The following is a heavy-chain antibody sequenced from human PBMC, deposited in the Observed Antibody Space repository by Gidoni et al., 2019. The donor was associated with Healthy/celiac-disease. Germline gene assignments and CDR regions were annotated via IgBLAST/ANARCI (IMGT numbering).Heavy chain of an antibody. J-gene: IGHJ6*02. V-gene: IGHV3-30*04. CDR3: ARDLGIYCSGGSCYYYYGMDV. D-gene: IGHD2-15*01. Sequence: QVQLVESGGGVVQPGRSLRLSCVASGFTFSSYALHRVRQAPGQGLEWVAVISYDGSNKYYADSVKGRFTISRDNSKNTLYLQMNSLRAEDTAVYYCARDLGIYCSGGSCYYYYGMDVWGQGTTVTVSS. CDR1: GFTFSSYA. CDR2: ISYDGSNK.